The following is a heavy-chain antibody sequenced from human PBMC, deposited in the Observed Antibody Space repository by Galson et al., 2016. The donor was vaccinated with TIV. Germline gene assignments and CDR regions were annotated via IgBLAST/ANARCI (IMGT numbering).Heavy chain of an antibody. CDR3: ARAGVGAARDGGDY. Sequence: SVKVSCKASGGIFNSYGISWVRQAPGQGLEWMGGIIAIFGTANYAQKFQGRVTITADDSTSTAYMELSSLRSEDTAVYYCARAGVGAARDGGDYWGQGTLVTVSS. D-gene: IGHD6-6*01. CDR2: IIAIFGTA. V-gene: IGHV1-69*13. J-gene: IGHJ4*02. CDR1: GGIFNSYG.